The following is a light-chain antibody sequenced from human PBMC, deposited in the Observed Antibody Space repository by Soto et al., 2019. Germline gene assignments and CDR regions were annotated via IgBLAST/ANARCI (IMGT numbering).Light chain of an antibody. Sequence: AIRMTQSPSSFSASTGDRVTITCRASQGISSYLAWYQQKPGKAPKLLNYAASTLQSGVPSRFSGSGSGTDFTLTISCLQAEDFATYYCQQYYSYPTFGGGTKVEIK. V-gene: IGKV1-8*01. CDR2: AAS. J-gene: IGKJ4*01. CDR1: QGISSY. CDR3: QQYYSYPT.